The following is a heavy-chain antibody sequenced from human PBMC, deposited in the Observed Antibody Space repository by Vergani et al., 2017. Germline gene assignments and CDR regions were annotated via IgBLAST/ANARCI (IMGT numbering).Heavy chain of an antibody. CDR2: ISWNSGSI. J-gene: IGHJ4*02. CDR3: AQDRIAARSPYFDY. Sequence: EVQLVESGGGLVQPGRSLRLSCAASGFTFDDYAMHWVRQAPGKGLEWVSGISWNSGSIGYADSVKGRFTISRDNAKNSLYLQMNSLRAEDTALYYCAQDRIAARSPYFDYWGQGTLVTVSS. CDR1: GFTFDDYA. D-gene: IGHD6-6*01. V-gene: IGHV3-9*01.